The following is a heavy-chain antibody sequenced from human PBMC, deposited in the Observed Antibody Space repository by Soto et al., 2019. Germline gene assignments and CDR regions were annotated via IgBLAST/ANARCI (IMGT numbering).Heavy chain of an antibody. CDR1: AFSFTNFA. V-gene: IGHV3-30*04. CDR3: ARQRQPQAGDYYYFGMDV. Sequence: QVQLMESGGGVVRPGESLRLSCAASAFSFTNFALHWVRQAPGRGLEWVAVISFDGSNKFYVDSLKGRFTISMDNSKNTLYLQMSSLTPDDTGVYYCARQRQPQAGDYYYFGMDVWGQGTTVTVSS. D-gene: IGHD6-25*01. CDR2: ISFDGSNK. J-gene: IGHJ6*02.